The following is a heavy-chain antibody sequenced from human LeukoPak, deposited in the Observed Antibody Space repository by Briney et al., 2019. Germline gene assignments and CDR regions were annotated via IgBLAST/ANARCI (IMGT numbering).Heavy chain of an antibody. Sequence: GGSLRLSCAASGFTSSTYWMSWVRQAPGKGLEWVANTNQDGTEKNYVDSVKGRFTISRDNAENSLYLQMNSLRAEDTAVYYCATDRGYSTFDIWGQGTMVTVSS. CDR1: GFTSSTYW. CDR2: TNQDGTEK. J-gene: IGHJ3*02. D-gene: IGHD5-18*01. CDR3: ATDRGYSTFDI. V-gene: IGHV3-7*05.